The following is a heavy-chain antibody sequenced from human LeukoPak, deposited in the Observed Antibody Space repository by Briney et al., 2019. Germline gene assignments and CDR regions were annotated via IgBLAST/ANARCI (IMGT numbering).Heavy chain of an antibody. Sequence: SETLSLTCTVSGGSISSYYWSWIRQPPGKGLEWIGYIYYSGSTNYNPSLKSRVTISVDTSKNQFSLKLSSVTAADTAVYYCAREAAGYSSYFLNYYYYYMDVWGKGTTVTVSS. J-gene: IGHJ6*03. CDR3: AREAAGYSSYFLNYYYYYMDV. CDR1: GGSISSYY. D-gene: IGHD6-6*01. V-gene: IGHV4-59*01. CDR2: IYYSGST.